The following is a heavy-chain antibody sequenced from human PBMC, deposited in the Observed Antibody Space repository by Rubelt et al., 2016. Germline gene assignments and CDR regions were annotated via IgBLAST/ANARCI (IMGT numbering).Heavy chain of an antibody. Sequence: QITLKESGPTLVKPTQTLTLTCTFSGFSLSTSGVGVGWIRQPPGKALEWLALIYWDDDKRYSPSLKSRITITKDTAKNQVVLTMTNMDPVDTATYYCAHSADGPYDFWSGYYPYYFDYWGQGTLVTVSS. V-gene: IGHV2-5*02. CDR2: IYWDDDK. CDR3: AHSADGPYDFWSGYYPYYFDY. J-gene: IGHJ4*02. CDR1: GFSLSTSGVG. D-gene: IGHD3-3*01.